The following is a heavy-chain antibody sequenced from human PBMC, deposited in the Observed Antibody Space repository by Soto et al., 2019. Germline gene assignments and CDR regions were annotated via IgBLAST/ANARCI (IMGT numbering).Heavy chain of an antibody. V-gene: IGHV3-15*07. CDR1: GFTFSNAW. D-gene: IGHD3-10*01. Sequence: GGSLRLSCAASGFTFSNAWMNWVRQAPGKGLEWVGRIKSKTDGGTTDYAAPVKGRFTISRDDSKNTLYLQMNSLKTEDTAVFYFTTDGYYGSGSYYPYYFDYWGQGTLVTVS. CDR3: TTDGYYGSGSYYPYYFDY. CDR2: IKSKTDGGTT. J-gene: IGHJ4*02.